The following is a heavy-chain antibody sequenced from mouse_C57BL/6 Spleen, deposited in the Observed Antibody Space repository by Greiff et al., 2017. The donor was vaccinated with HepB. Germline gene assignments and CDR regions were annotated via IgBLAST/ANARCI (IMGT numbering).Heavy chain of an antibody. CDR3: ARSGNYYDYDYAMDY. J-gene: IGHJ4*01. Sequence: QVQLKESGAELVKPGASVKISCKASGYAFSSYWMNWVKQRPGKGLEWIGQIYPGDGDTNYNGKFKGKATLTADKSSSTAYMQLSSLTSEDSAVYFCARSGNYYDYDYAMDYWGQGTSVTVSS. D-gene: IGHD2-4*01. V-gene: IGHV1-80*01. CDR2: IYPGDGDT. CDR1: GYAFSSYW.